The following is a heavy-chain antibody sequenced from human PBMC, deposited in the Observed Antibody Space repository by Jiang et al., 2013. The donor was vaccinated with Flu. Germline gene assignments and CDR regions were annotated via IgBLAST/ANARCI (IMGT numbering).Heavy chain of an antibody. Sequence: QTLSLTCAISGDSVSSSSAAWNWIRQSPSRGLEWLGRTYYRSTWYNEYPVSVKGQITINPDTPKNQFSLHLDSVTPEDTAVYYCASASGGYRVDVFDFWGQGTMVIVSS. CDR1: GDSVSSSSAA. J-gene: IGHJ3*01. CDR2: TYYRSTWYN. CDR3: ASASGGYRVDVFDF. D-gene: IGHD3-16*01. V-gene: IGHV6-1*01.